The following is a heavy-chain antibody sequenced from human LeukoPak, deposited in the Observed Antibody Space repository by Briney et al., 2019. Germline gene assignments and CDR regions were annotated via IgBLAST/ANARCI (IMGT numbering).Heavy chain of an antibody. CDR3: ARAKPGITIFGVVKKTGYFDL. Sequence: ASVKVSCKASGYTFTSYYMHWVRQAPGQGLEWMGIINPSGGSTSYAQKFQGSVTMTRDTSTSTVYMELSSLRSEDTAVYYCARAKPGITIFGVVKKTGYFDLWGRGTLVTVSS. CDR2: INPSGGST. D-gene: IGHD3-3*01. J-gene: IGHJ2*01. V-gene: IGHV1-46*01. CDR1: GYTFTSYY.